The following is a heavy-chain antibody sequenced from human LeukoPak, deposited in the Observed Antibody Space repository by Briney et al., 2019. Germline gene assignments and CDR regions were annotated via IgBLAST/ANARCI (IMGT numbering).Heavy chain of an antibody. V-gene: IGHV1-18*04. CDR3: ARVLTGDAANI. CDR1: GYTFTSYY. D-gene: IGHD3-10*01. CDR2: ISAYNGNT. J-gene: IGHJ3*02. Sequence: ASVKVSCKASGYTFTSYYMHWVRQAPGQGLEWMGWISAYNGNTNYAQRLQGRVTMTTDTSTRTAYMELRSLRPDDTAVYYCARVLTGDAANIWGQGTMVTVSS.